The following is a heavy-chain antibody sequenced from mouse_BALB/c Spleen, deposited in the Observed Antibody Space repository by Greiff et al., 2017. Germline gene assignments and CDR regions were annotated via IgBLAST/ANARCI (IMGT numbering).Heavy chain of an antibody. CDR1: GYTFSSYW. J-gene: IGHJ4*01. V-gene: IGHV1-9*01. CDR2: ILTGSGST. CDR3: ASSPKGYAMDY. Sequence: VQLQQSGAELMKPGASVKISCKATGYTFSSYWIEWVKQRPGHGLEWIGEILTGSGSTNYNEKFKGKATFTADTSSNTAYRQISSLTSEDSAVYYCASSPKGYAMDYWGQGTSVTVSS.